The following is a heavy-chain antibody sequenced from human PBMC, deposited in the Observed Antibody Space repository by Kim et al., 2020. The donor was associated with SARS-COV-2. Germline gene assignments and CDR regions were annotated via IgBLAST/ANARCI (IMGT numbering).Heavy chain of an antibody. CDR1: GFTFGDYA. D-gene: IGHD6-13*01. CDR2: IRSKAYGGTT. V-gene: IGHV3-49*04. J-gene: IGHJ3*02. CDR3: TRAGYSSRWHRAFDI. Sequence: GGSLRLSCAASGFTFGDYAMSWVRQAPGKGLEWVGFIRSKAYGGTTECAASVKGRFTISRDDSKSIAYLKMNSLKTEDTAVYYCTRAGYSSRWHRAFDIWGQETIVTVSS.